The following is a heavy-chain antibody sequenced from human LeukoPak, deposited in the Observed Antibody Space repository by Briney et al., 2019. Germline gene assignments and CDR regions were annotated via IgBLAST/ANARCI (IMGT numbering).Heavy chain of an antibody. D-gene: IGHD3-16*01. Sequence: GGSLRLSCGFTFRRYGMHCVRQAPGKGLEWNAFVRNDGCAKYYADSLKGRFAISRDTSKSSLFMQVNSLRPEDTAVYYCAKDAYLSRWGQGTLVTVSS. V-gene: IGHV3-30*02. CDR2: VRNDGCAK. J-gene: IGHJ4*02. CDR3: AKDAYLSR. CDR1: FTFRRYG.